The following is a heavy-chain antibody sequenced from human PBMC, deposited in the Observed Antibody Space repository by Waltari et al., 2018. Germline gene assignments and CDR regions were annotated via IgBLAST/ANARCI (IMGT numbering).Heavy chain of an antibody. CDR2: INHSGST. V-gene: IGHV4-34*01. CDR1: GGSFSGYY. CDR3: ARRSATRYSSFFPGDY. J-gene: IGHJ4*02. D-gene: IGHD6-13*01. Sequence: QVQLQQWGAGLLKPSETLSLTCAVYGGSFSGYYWSWIRPPPGKGLEWIGEINHSGSTNYNPSLKSRVTISVDTSKNQFSLKLSSVTAADTAVYYCARRSATRYSSFFPGDYWGQGTLVTVSS.